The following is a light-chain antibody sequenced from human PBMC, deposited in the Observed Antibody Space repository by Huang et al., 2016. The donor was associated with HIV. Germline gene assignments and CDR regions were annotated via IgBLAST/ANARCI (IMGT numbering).Light chain of an antibody. CDR1: QTIGKN. J-gene: IGKJ1*01. V-gene: IGKV3D-15*01. CDR2: DAS. CDR3: QQYNDWPRT. Sequence: IVMTQSPATLSLSPGESATLSCRARQTIGKNVAWYQQKPGQAPRLLIYDASTRATDVPARFSGRGSGTDFILTSSSLQSEDFAVYYCQQYNDWPRTFGQGTKVEIK.